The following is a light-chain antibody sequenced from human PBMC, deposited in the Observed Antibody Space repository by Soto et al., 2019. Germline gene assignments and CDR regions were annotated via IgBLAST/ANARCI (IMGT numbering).Light chain of an antibody. CDR2: AAS. CDR3: QKYGTAPRT. V-gene: IGKV1-27*01. Sequence: DVQMTQSPSSLSASVGDRVSITCRASQFIDNYVAWYQQKPGEVPKLLIFAASTLQSGVPSRFSGSGSGTDFTLTITSLQPDDVGNYYCQKYGTAPRTFGQGTKVEIK. CDR1: QFIDNY. J-gene: IGKJ1*01.